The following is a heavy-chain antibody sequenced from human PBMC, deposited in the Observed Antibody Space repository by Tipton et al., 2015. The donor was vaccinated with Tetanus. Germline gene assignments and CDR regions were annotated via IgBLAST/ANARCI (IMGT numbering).Heavy chain of an antibody. Sequence: SLRLSCTASGFTFGDYAMSWFRQAPGKGLEWVGFIRSKAYGGTTEYAASVKGRFTISRDDSKSIAYLQMNSLKTEDTAVYYCTRAKQLGAFDIWGQGTMVTVSS. CDR3: TRAKQLGAFDI. CDR1: GFTFGDYA. CDR2: IRSKAYGGTT. D-gene: IGHD6-6*01. V-gene: IGHV3-49*03. J-gene: IGHJ3*02.